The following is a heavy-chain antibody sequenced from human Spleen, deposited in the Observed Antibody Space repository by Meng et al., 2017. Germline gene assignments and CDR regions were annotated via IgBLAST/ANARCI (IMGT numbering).Heavy chain of an antibody. CDR1: EFSVSDNY. CDR2: LFAGDAT. D-gene: IGHD5-18*01. V-gene: IGHV3-53*04. J-gene: IGHJ4*02. CDR3: ARGSGYIYGSNWGYFDY. Sequence: GESLKISCTASEFSVSDNYMGWVRRAPGKGLEWVSGLFAGDATYYPDSLKGRFTVSRHSSDNTFYLQMNSLRPEDTAVYYCARGSGYIYGSNWGYFDYWGQGALVTVSS.